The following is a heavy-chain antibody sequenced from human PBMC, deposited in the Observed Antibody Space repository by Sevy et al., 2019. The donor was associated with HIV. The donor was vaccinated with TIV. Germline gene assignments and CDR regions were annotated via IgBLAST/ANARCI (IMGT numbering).Heavy chain of an antibody. J-gene: IGHJ6*03. CDR2: INWNGGST. CDR3: ARAGYYDSSGPRVGYYYYYYMDV. D-gene: IGHD3-22*01. V-gene: IGHV3-20*01. CDR1: GFTFDDYG. Sequence: GGSLRLSCAASGFTFDDYGMSWVRQAPGKGLEWVSGINWNGGSTGYADSVKGRFTISRDNAKNSLYLQMNSLGAEDTALYHCARAGYYDSSGPRVGYYYYYYMDVWGKGTTVTVSS.